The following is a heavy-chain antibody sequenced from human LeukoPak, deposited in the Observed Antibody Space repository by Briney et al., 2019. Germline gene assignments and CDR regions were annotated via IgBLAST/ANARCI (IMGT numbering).Heavy chain of an antibody. CDR2: IYHSGST. Sequence: ETLSLTCTVSGGSISSGYYWGWIRQPPGKGLEWIGSIYHSGSTYYNPSLKSRVTISVDTSKNQFSLKLSSVTAADTAVYYCARKTIFGVVIAPSFDYWGQGTLVTVSS. CDR1: GGSISSGYY. J-gene: IGHJ4*02. D-gene: IGHD3-3*01. CDR3: ARKTIFGVVIAPSFDY. V-gene: IGHV4-38-2*02.